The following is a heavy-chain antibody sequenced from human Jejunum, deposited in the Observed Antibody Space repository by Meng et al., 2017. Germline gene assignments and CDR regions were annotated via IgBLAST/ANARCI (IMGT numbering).Heavy chain of an antibody. CDR1: GFTFSDSY. CDR3: ARGYRSVVH. D-gene: IGHD6-19*01. CDR2: ITSTGKTI. Sequence: GGSLRLSCEGSGFTFSDSYMSWIRHAPGKGLEWLAYITSTGKTIYHVDSLKGQFTVSRDNAKNSVYLQMNDLRGEDTAVYYCARGYRSVVHWGQGTLVTVSS. V-gene: IGHV3-11*04. J-gene: IGHJ4*02.